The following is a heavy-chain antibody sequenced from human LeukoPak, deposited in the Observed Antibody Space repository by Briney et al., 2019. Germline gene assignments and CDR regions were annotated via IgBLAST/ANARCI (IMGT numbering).Heavy chain of an antibody. CDR1: GYTFTSYY. Sequence: GASVKVSCKASGYTFTSYYMHWVRQAPGQGLEWMGIINPSGGSTSYAQKFQGRVTMTRDTSTSTVYMELSSLRSEDTAVYYCAKGYYDFWSGYRSNGMDVWGQGTTVTVSS. D-gene: IGHD3-3*01. CDR2: INPSGGST. V-gene: IGHV1-46*01. J-gene: IGHJ6*02. CDR3: AKGYYDFWSGYRSNGMDV.